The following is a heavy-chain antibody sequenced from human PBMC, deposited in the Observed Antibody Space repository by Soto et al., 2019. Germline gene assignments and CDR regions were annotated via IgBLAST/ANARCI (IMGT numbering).Heavy chain of an antibody. CDR2: ISRYGDIT. CDR1: GFTFNIYA. J-gene: IGHJ4*02. V-gene: IGHV3-23*01. CDR3: AKDRYLDHDSRGYLFDN. Sequence: GGSLRLSCAASGFTFNIYAMTWVRQAPGKGLEWVSAISRYGDITYYADYVEGRFSISRDNSKNTLYLQMNSLRAEDTAVYYCAKDRYLDHDSRGYLFDNWGQGTLVTVSS. D-gene: IGHD3-22*01.